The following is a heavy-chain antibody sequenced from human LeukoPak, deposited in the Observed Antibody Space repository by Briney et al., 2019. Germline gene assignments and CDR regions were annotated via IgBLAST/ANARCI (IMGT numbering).Heavy chain of an antibody. Sequence: SETLSLTCTVSGGSISSYYWSWIRQHPGKGLEWIGYIYYSGSTNYNPSLKSRVTISVDTSKNQFSLKLSSVTAADTAVYYCAREKGGAAAVDWYFDLWGRGTLVTVSS. CDR1: GGSISSYY. CDR3: AREKGGAAAVDWYFDL. J-gene: IGHJ2*01. D-gene: IGHD6-13*01. CDR2: IYYSGST. V-gene: IGHV4-59*01.